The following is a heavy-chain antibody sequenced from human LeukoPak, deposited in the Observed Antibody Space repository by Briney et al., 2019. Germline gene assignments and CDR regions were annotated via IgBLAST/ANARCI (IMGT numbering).Heavy chain of an antibody. J-gene: IGHJ4*02. CDR1: GYTFTTYA. CDR3: ARDLRATLITGSGY. CDR2: ISTYNGHT. V-gene: IGHV1-18*01. D-gene: IGHD3-9*01. Sequence: ASVKVSCKASGYTFTTYALNWVRQAPGQGLEWLGLISTYNGHTMYAQKVQGRVTLTMDTSTSTAYLELSSLRFDDTAVYYCARDLRATLITGSGYWGQGTLVTVSS.